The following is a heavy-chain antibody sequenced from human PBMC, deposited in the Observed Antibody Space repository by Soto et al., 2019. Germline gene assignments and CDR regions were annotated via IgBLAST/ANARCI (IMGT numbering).Heavy chain of an antibody. Sequence: PSETLSLTCAVSGVSLTSGNWWTWVRQSPQRGLEYIGEIFHDGTANYYPSFERRVAMSVDTSRNQFSLKLTSVTAADTAVYYCARDGRRGWELTYGMDVWGQGTTVTVSS. CDR1: GVSLTSGNW. CDR3: ARDGRRGWELTYGMDV. D-gene: IGHD1-26*01. CDR2: IFHDGTA. J-gene: IGHJ6*02. V-gene: IGHV4-4*02.